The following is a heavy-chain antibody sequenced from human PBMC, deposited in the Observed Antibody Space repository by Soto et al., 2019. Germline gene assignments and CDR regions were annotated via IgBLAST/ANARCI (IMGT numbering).Heavy chain of an antibody. CDR1: GGTFSSYA. CDR3: ARDPNYYYDSSETYYYYGMDV. J-gene: IGHJ6*02. V-gene: IGHV1-69*13. Sequence: SVKVSCKASGGTFSSYAISWVRQAPGQGLEWMGGIIPIFGTANYAQKFQGRVTITADESTSTAYMELSSLRSEDTAVYYCARDPNYYYDSSETYYYYGMDVWGQGTTVTVSS. CDR2: IIPIFGTA. D-gene: IGHD3-22*01.